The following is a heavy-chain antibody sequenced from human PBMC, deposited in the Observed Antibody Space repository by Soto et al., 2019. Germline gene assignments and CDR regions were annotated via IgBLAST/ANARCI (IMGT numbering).Heavy chain of an antibody. CDR1: GGSFSGYY. D-gene: IGHD2-15*01. CDR3: ARGPRYCSGGSCYYRYGMDV. V-gene: IGHV4-34*01. Sequence: QVQLQQWGAGLLKPSETLSLTCAVYGGSFSGYYWSWIRQPPGKGLEWIGEINHSGSTNYNPCLKSRVTISVDTSKNQFSLKLSSVTAADTAVYYCARGPRYCSGGSCYYRYGMDVWGQGTTVTVSS. CDR2: INHSGST. J-gene: IGHJ6*02.